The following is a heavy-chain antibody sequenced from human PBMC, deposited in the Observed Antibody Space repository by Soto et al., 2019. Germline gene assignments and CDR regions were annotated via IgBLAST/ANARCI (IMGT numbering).Heavy chain of an antibody. CDR1: GGSFSGYY. Sequence: SETLSLTCAVYGGSFSGYYWSWIRQPPGKGLEWIGEINHSGSTNYNPSLKSRVTISVDTSKNQFSLKLSSVTAADTAVYYCARVGELDTIFGVVINAWCQGTVVTVSS. CDR2: INHSGST. V-gene: IGHV4-34*01. CDR3: ARVGELDTIFGVVINA. D-gene: IGHD3-3*01. J-gene: IGHJ5*02.